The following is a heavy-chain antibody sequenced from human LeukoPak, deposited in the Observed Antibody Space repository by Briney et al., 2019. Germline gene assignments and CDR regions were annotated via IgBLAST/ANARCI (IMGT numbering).Heavy chain of an antibody. CDR1: GFTFSSYS. CDR3: ARAPITIFGVVNWFDP. J-gene: IGHJ5*02. D-gene: IGHD3-3*01. Sequence: PGGSLRLSCAASGFTFSSYSMNWVRQAPGKGLEWVSYISSSSSTIYYADSVKGRFTISRDNAKNSLYLQMSSLRAEDTAVYYCARAPITIFGVVNWFDPWGQGTLVTVSS. V-gene: IGHV3-48*01. CDR2: ISSSSSTI.